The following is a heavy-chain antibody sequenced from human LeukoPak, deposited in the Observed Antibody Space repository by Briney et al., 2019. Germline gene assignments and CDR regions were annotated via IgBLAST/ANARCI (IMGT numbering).Heavy chain of an antibody. CDR2: ISGHNGDT. Sequence: ASVKVSCKASGYNFAPYGITWVRQAPGQGLEWMGWISGHNGDTKYAQKFQGRLTMTTDTSTTTAYMELRSLGSDAAAVYFCGREYCSGDGCYSPDYWGQGTLVTVSS. V-gene: IGHV1-18*01. CDR1: GYNFAPYG. D-gene: IGHD2-15*01. J-gene: IGHJ4*02. CDR3: GREYCSGDGCYSPDY.